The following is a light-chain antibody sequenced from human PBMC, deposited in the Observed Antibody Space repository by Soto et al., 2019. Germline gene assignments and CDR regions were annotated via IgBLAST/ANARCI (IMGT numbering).Light chain of an antibody. Sequence: SALTQPAPGSGSPGQSNTLSCTGTNSDVGSYNLVSWYQQHPGKAPKLMIYEGSKRPSGVSNRFSGSKSGNTASLTISGLQAEDEADYYCCSYAGSSTPYVFGTGTKVTVL. J-gene: IGLJ1*01. CDR2: EGS. V-gene: IGLV2-23*01. CDR3: CSYAGSSTPYV. CDR1: NSDVGSYNL.